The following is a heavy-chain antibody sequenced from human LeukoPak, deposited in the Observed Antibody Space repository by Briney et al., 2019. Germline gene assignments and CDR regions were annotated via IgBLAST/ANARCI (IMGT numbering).Heavy chain of an antibody. J-gene: IGHJ6*03. CDR1: GFTFSSYS. CDR2: ISSSRSYI. D-gene: IGHD6-6*01. V-gene: IGHV3-21*04. Sequence: GGSLRLSCAASGFTFSSYSMNWVRQAPGKGLEWVSFISSSRSYIYYADSVKGRFTISRDNAKNSLYLQMNSLKTEDTAVYYCTRQPSSKYYYYMDVWGKGTTVTVSS. CDR3: TRQPSSKYYYYMDV.